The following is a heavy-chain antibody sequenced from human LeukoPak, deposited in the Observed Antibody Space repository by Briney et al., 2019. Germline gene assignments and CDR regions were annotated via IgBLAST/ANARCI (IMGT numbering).Heavy chain of an antibody. CDR3: ARTVARIGY. J-gene: IGHJ4*02. CDR2: ISSSGSTI. V-gene: IGHV3-48*03. D-gene: IGHD4-23*01. CDR1: GFTFSSYA. Sequence: PGGSLRLSCAASGFTFSSYAMSWVRRAPGKGLEWVSHISSSGSTIYYTDSVKGRFTISRDNSKNLLYLQMNSLRAEDTAIYYCARTVARIGYWGQGTLVTVSS.